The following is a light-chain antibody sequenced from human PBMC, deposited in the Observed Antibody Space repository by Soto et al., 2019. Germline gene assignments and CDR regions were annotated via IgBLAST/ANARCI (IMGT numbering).Light chain of an antibody. Sequence: VLPQSRHILSSFPGERATLSCSASRDFCXAHVAWYQHKSGQAPRFLXYGASSRAAGIPDRLSGRGSGTDFTLTVNRLEPEYFAVYYCQQYGNPPRTFGQGTRLEIK. CDR1: RDFCXAH. V-gene: IGKV3-20*01. J-gene: IGKJ5*01. CDR3: QQYGNPPRT. CDR2: GAS.